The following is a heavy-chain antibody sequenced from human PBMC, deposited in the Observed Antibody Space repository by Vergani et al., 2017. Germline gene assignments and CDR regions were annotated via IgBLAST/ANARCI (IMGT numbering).Heavy chain of an antibody. V-gene: IGHV1-2*02. CDR1: GYTFTGYY. Sequence: QVQLVQSGAEVKKPGASVKVSCKASGYTFTGYYMNWVRQAPGQGLEWMGWINPNSGGTNYAQKCQGRVTMTRDTSISTAYMERSWLRSDDTAVYYGARTRWQQPQNWFDPWGQGTLVTVS. J-gene: IGHJ5*02. CDR2: INPNSGGT. D-gene: IGHD6-13*01. CDR3: ARTRWQQPQNWFDP.